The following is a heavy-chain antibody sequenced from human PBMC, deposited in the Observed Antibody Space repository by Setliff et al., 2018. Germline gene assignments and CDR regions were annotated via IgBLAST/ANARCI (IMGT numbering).Heavy chain of an antibody. CDR3: TRSRAPRVVLAADFDL. CDR1: GFSFSTFG. D-gene: IGHD3-16*01. V-gene: IGHV1-18*01. CDR2: ISPYSGES. Sequence: ASVKVSCKTSGFSFSTFGFSWVRQAPGQGLEWMGWISPYSGESNYAQKFQDRLTVTADTSTKTTYMELRSQTSDDTAVYFCTRSRAPRVVLAADFDLWGQGTLVTVSS. J-gene: IGHJ4*02.